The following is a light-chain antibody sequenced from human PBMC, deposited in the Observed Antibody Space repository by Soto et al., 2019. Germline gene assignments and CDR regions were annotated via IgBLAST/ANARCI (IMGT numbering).Light chain of an antibody. CDR3: QPYNSYSRT. CDR2: KAS. J-gene: IGKJ1*01. CDR1: ESISNF. Sequence: DIQMTQSPSTLSASVGDRVTITCRASESISNFLAWYQQKPGKAPNLLIYKASSLESGVPSRFSGSGSGTEFTLTISSLQPDDFATYYCQPYNSYSRTFGQGTKVEIK. V-gene: IGKV1-5*03.